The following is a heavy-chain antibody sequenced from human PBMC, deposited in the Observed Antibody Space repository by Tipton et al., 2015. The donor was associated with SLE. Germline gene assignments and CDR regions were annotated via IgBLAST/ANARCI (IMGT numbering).Heavy chain of an antibody. J-gene: IGHJ6*02. D-gene: IGHD1-26*01. CDR2: INHSGGA. V-gene: IGHV4-34*01. CDR3: YKYYYYYGMDV. Sequence: TLSLTCAVYGGSFSGHQWSWIRQPPGKGLEWIGEINHSGGANYSPSLKSRVTMSVDTSKNQFSLKLTSDCARLNKVGAYYKYYYYYGMDVWGQGTTVTVS. CDR1: GGSFSGHQ.